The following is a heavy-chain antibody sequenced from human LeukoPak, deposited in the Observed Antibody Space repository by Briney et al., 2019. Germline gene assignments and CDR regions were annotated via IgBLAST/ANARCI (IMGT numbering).Heavy chain of an antibody. Sequence: PSETLSLTCAVYGGSFSGYYWSWIRQPPGRGLEWIGSVYYTGSPYYNPSLKSRVTISVDTSKQQFSLKLSSVTAADTAVYYCARATATGSWGLYDYWGQGTLVTVSS. J-gene: IGHJ4*02. CDR1: GGSFSGYY. CDR3: ARATATGSWGLYDY. CDR2: VYYTGSP. D-gene: IGHD1-1*01. V-gene: IGHV4-34*01.